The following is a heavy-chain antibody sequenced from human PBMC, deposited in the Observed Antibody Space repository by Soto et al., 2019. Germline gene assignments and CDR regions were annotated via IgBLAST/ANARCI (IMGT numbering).Heavy chain of an antibody. CDR2: IWYDGSNK. CDR3: ARGGSIAVGAGWFDP. D-gene: IGHD6-19*01. V-gene: IGHV3-33*01. J-gene: IGHJ5*02. Sequence: PVGSLRLSCAASGFTFSSYGMHWVRQAPGKGLEWVAVIWYDGSNKYYADSVKGRFTISRDNSKNTLYLQMNSLRAEDTAVYYCARGGSIAVGAGWFDPWGQGTLVTVSS. CDR1: GFTFSSYG.